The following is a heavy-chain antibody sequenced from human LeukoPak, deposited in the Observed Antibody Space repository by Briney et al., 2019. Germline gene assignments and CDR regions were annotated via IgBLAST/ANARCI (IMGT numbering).Heavy chain of an antibody. D-gene: IGHD6-13*01. J-gene: IGHJ3*02. Sequence: SETLSLTCTVSGGSISSYYWSWIRQPPGKGLERIGYIYYSGSTNYNPSLKSRVTISVDTSKNQFSLKLSSVTAADTAVYYCARETEQQDAFDIWGQGTMVTVSS. CDR2: IYYSGST. CDR1: GGSISSYY. V-gene: IGHV4-59*01. CDR3: ARETEQQDAFDI.